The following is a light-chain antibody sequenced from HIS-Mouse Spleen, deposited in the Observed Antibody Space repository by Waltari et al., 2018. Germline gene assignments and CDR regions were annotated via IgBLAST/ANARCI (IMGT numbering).Light chain of an antibody. Sequence: QSALTQPASVSGSPGQSITISCPGTSSDGGVYNLVSWYQQHPGKAPKLMIYEGSKRPSGVSNRFSGSKSGNTASLTISGLQAEDEADYYCCSYAGSSTFEVFGGGTKLTVL. V-gene: IGLV2-23*03. CDR3: CSYAGSSTFEV. CDR2: EGS. J-gene: IGLJ2*01. CDR1: SSDGGVYNL.